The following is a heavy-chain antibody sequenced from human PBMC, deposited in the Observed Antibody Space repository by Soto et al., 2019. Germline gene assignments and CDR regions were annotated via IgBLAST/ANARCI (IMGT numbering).Heavy chain of an antibody. CDR1: GFSLSTSGVG. J-gene: IGHJ4*02. V-gene: IGHV2-5*02. CDR2: IYLDDDK. D-gene: IGHD3-16*01. Sequence: QITLKESGPTLVKPTQTLTLTCTFSGFSLSTSGVGVGWIRQPPGKALEWLALIYLDDDKRYSPSLKSRLTITKDTSKNQVVLTMTKMDPVDTATYYGAHRRRGSYFDYWGQGTLVTVSS. CDR3: AHRRRGSYFDY.